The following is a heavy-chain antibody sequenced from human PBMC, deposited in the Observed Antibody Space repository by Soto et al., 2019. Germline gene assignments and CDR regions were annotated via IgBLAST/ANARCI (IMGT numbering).Heavy chain of an antibody. V-gene: IGHV3-23*01. CDR1: GFTFSSYA. D-gene: IGHD3-10*01. CDR2: ISGSGGST. CDR3: AKDREYYYGSGSYYKFDP. J-gene: IGHJ5*02. Sequence: GGSLRLSCAASGFTFSSYAMSWVRQAPGKGLEWVSAISGSGGSTYYADSVKGRLTISRDNSKNTLYLQMNSLRAEDTAVYYCAKDREYYYGSGSYYKFDPWGQGTLVTVSS.